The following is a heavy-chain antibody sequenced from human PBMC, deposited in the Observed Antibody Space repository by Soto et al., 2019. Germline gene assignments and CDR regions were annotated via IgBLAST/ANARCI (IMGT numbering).Heavy chain of an antibody. D-gene: IGHD5-18*01. J-gene: IGHJ4*02. V-gene: IGHV3-33*01. CDR1: GFSFSTYA. CDR2: MWYDGTNK. CDR3: ARGSPDTALPTGSDF. Sequence: GGSLRLSCAASGFSFSTYAMHWVRQAPGKGLEWVAVMWYDGTNKYYTDSVKGRFTISRDNSKNTLFLQMNGLRAEDTAVYYCARGSPDTALPTGSDFWGQGT.